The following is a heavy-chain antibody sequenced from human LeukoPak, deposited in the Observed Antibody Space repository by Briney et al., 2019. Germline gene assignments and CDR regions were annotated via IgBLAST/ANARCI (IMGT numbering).Heavy chain of an antibody. Sequence: ASVKVSCKASGYTFTSYGISWVRQAPGQGLEWMGWISAYNGNTNYAQKLQGRVTMTTDTSTSTAYMELRSLRSDDTAVYYCARDPEVDIVAERGHWFDPWGQGTLVTVSS. J-gene: IGHJ5*02. V-gene: IGHV1-18*01. CDR1: GYTFTSYG. CDR2: ISAYNGNT. D-gene: IGHD5-12*01. CDR3: ARDPEVDIVAERGHWFDP.